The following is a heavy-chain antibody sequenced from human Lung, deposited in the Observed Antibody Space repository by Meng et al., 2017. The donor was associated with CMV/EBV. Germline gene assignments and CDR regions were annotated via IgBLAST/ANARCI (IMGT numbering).Heavy chain of an antibody. CDR1: GGSISSSNW. CDR2: IYHSGST. J-gene: IGHJ6*02. Sequence: SETLSLXXAVSGGSISSSNWWSWVRQPPGKGLEWIGEIYHSGSTNYNPSLKSRVTISVDKSKNQFSLKLSSVTAADTAVYYCARDRVAAAGYYYYGMDVWGQGXTVTVSS. D-gene: IGHD6-13*01. CDR3: ARDRVAAAGYYYYGMDV. V-gene: IGHV4-4*02.